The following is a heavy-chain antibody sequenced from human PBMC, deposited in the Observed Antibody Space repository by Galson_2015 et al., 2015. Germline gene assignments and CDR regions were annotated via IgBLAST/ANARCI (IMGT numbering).Heavy chain of an antibody. Sequence: SLRLSCAASGFIFGEYSMSWFRQAPGRGLEWVAFIRGKPFGGTTEYAASVKDRFTISRDDSKSIAYLQMNGLQTEDTAIYYCTSGYCSGRSCPWGVWGFDYWGQGILVTVSS. J-gene: IGHJ4*02. D-gene: IGHD2-15*01. CDR3: TSGYCSGRSCPWGVWGFDY. V-gene: IGHV3-49*03. CDR2: IRGKPFGGTT. CDR1: GFIFGEYS.